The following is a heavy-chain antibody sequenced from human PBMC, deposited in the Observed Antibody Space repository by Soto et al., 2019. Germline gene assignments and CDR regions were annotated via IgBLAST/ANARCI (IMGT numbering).Heavy chain of an antibody. CDR1: GGSISTYY. CDR3: ARGLRATTRTYFDY. V-gene: IGHV4-4*07. J-gene: IGHJ4*02. CDR2: IYYSGST. Sequence: QVRLRESGPGLVRPSETLSLTCSVSGGSISTYYWSWIRQPAGKGLEWIGRIYYSGSTNYNPSLKSRVTISVDTSKNQFSLKLSSVTAADTAVYYCARGLRATTRTYFDYWGQGSLVTVSS. D-gene: IGHD1-26*01.